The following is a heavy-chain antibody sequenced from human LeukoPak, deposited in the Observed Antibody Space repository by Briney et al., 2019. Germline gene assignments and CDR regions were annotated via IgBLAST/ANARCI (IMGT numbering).Heavy chain of an antibody. V-gene: IGHV3-33*06. CDR3: AKDRGSSWYPDFDY. D-gene: IGHD6-13*01. CDR2: IWYDGTNK. CDR1: GFTFSSYG. Sequence: GGSLRLSCAASGFTFSSYGIHWVRQAPGKGLEWVAVIWYDGTNKYYADSVKGRFTISRDNSKNTLYLQMNSLRAEDTAVHYCAKDRGSSWYPDFDYWGQGTLVTVSS. J-gene: IGHJ4*02.